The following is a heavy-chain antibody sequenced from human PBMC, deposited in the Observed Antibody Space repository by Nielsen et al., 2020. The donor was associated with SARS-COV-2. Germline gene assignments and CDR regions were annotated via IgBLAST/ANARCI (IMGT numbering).Heavy chain of an antibody. D-gene: IGHD3-16*02. V-gene: IGHV4-31*03. CDR2: IYHTGST. CDR3: AKGGMYYNYVWGSYRSDGSDI. J-gene: IGHJ3*02. Sequence: SETLSLTCTVSGGSIKTASYYWSWIRQHPEWGLEWVGYIYHTGSTYYNAALESRVTISADMSKNQFSLELTSVTAADTAVYYCAKGGMYYNYVWGSYRSDGSDIWGQGTMVTVSS. CDR1: GGSIKTASYY.